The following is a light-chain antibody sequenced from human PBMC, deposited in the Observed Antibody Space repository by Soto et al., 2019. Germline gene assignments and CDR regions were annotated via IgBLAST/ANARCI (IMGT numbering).Light chain of an antibody. V-gene: IGLV2-23*01. J-gene: IGLJ1*01. CDR1: TSDVGGYNL. Sequence: QSALTQPASVSGSPGQSITISCSGTTSDVGGYNLVSWYQQHTAKAPKLLIYEGTQRPSGVSSRFSGSKSGNTASLTISGLQAKDEADYYCCSYASSSSYVFGTGTKVTVL. CDR2: EGT. CDR3: CSYASSSSYV.